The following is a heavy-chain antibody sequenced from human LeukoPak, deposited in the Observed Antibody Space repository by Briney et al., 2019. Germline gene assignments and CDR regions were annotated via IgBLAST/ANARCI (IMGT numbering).Heavy chain of an antibody. D-gene: IGHD4-23*01. V-gene: IGHV3-48*01. CDR3: ARDQKTTVVRSDY. CDR2: ISSSSSTI. J-gene: IGHJ4*02. Sequence: PGGSLRLSCAASGFTFSSYSMNWVRQAPGKGLEWVSYISSSSSTIYYADSVKGRFTISRDNAKNSLYLQMNSLRAEDTAVYYCARDQKTTVVRSDYWGRGTLVTVSS. CDR1: GFTFSSYS.